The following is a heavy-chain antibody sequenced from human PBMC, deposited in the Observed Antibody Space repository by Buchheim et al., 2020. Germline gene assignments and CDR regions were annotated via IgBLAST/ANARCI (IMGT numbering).Heavy chain of an antibody. CDR1: GFTFSGYK. CDR2: ISYDGSDQ. D-gene: IGHD6-13*01. CDR3: VRDGSSSTWPLDY. Sequence: QVQLVESGGRVVQPGRSLSLSCAASGFTFSGYKMHWVRQAPGKGLEWVAIISYDGSDQYYADSVRGRFTISRANSKNILHLHLDSPRAEDTAMYYCVRDGSSSTWPLDYWGQGTL. J-gene: IGHJ4*02. V-gene: IGHV3-30-3*01.